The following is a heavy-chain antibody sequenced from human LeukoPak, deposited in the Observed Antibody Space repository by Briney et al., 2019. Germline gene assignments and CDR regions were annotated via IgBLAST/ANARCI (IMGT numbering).Heavy chain of an antibody. J-gene: IGHJ6*03. Sequence: GESLKISCKGSGYNFTNYWIGWVRQMPGKGLEWMGIIYPGDSDTRYSPSFQGQVTISADKSISTAYLQWSSLKASDTAMYYCARQARAARGEYYYYMDVWGKGTTVTVSS. CDR1: GYNFTNYW. D-gene: IGHD6-6*01. CDR2: IYPGDSDT. V-gene: IGHV5-51*01. CDR3: ARQARAARGEYYYYMDV.